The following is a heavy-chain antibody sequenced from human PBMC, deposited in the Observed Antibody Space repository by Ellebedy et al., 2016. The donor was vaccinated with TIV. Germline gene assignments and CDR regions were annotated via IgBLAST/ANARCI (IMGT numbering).Heavy chain of an antibody. CDR3: VRESGAYAY. D-gene: IGHD1-26*01. J-gene: IGHJ4*02. CDR1: GFTYSSYA. CDR2: ISGNGRTI. V-gene: IGHV3-48*03. Sequence: GESLKISCVASGFTYSSYAMNWLRQAPGKELEWVSYISGNGRTIYYADSVKVRFSISRDNTKNSLYLQMSSLTIDDTAVYFCVRESGAYAYWGQGALVAVSS.